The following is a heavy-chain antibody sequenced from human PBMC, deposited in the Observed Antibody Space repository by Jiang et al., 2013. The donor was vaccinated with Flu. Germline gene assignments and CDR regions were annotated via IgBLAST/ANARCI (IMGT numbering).Heavy chain of an antibody. Sequence: KPTQTLTLTCTFSGFSLSSSGEAVGWIRQPPGKALEWLALIYGDDAKRYSPSLQNRLSITKDTSKDQVILTMTNIDPEDTATYYCAHRGGTGTYLYYFDIWGQGTRGHRLL. J-gene: IGHJ4*02. CDR2: IYGDDAK. CDR1: GFSLSSSGEA. CDR3: AHRGGTGTYLYYFDI. D-gene: IGHD1-26*01. V-gene: IGHV2-5*06.